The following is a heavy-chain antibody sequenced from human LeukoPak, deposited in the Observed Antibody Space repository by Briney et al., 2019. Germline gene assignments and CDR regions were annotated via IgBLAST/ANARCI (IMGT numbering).Heavy chain of an antibody. D-gene: IGHD1-26*01. CDR3: ARATYSGDTSYVFDY. Sequence: SETLSLTCTVSGGSISSSSYYWGWIRQPPGKGLEWIGSIYYSGSTYYNPSLKSRATISVDTSKNQFSLKLSSVTAADTAVYYCARATYSGDTSYVFDYWGQGTLVSVSS. V-gene: IGHV4-39*07. J-gene: IGHJ4*02. CDR2: IYYSGST. CDR1: GGSISSSSYY.